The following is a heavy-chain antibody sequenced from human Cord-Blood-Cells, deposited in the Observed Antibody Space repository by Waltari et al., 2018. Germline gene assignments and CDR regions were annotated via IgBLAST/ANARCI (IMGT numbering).Heavy chain of an antibody. CDR3: ARAIAAAGDAFDI. CDR1: GFTVSSNY. J-gene: IGHJ3*02. V-gene: IGHV3-53*01. D-gene: IGHD6-13*01. Sequence: EVQLVESGGGLIQPGGSLRLSCAASGFTVSSNYMSWVRQAPGKGLEWVSVIYSGGSTYYADSVKGRFTISRDNSKNTLYLQMNSLRAEDTAVYYCARAIAAAGDAFDIWGQGTMVTVSS. CDR2: IYSGGST.